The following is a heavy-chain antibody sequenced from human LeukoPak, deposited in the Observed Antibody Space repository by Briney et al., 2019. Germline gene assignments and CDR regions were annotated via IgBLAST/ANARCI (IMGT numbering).Heavy chain of an antibody. CDR3: AREVIHYGSGSGYNWFDP. CDR2: INSDGSST. CDR1: GFTFSSYW. J-gene: IGHJ5*02. Sequence: GGSLRLPCAASGFTFSSYWMHWVRQAPGKGLVWVSRINSDGSSTSYADSVKGRFTISRDNAKNTLYLQMNSLRAEDTAVYYCAREVIHYGSGSGYNWFDPWGQGTLVTVSS. D-gene: IGHD3-10*01. V-gene: IGHV3-74*01.